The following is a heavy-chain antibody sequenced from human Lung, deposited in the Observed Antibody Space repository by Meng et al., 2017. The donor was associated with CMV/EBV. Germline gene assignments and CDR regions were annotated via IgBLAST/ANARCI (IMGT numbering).Heavy chain of an antibody. CDR3: ARIVRYSGWLLGPNTHYYGMDV. Sequence: PTLVKXTETLTLTCTVSGFSLSNARMGVSWIRQPPGKALEWLAHIFSNDEKSYSTSLKSRLTISKDTSKSQVVLTMTNMDPVDTATYYCARIVRYSGWLLGPNTHYYGMDVWGQGTTVTVSS. V-gene: IGHV2-26*01. CDR2: IFSNDEK. J-gene: IGHJ6*02. CDR1: GFSLSNARMG. D-gene: IGHD3-9*01.